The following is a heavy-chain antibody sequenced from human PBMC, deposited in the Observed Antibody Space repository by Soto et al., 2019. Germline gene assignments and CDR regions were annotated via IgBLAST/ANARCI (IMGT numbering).Heavy chain of an antibody. J-gene: IGHJ4*02. D-gene: IGHD4-17*01. CDR3: ARMRGDYGLFDY. Sequence: PGGSLRLSCAASGFTFSSYAMIWVRQAPGKGLEWVSAISGSGGSTYYADSVKGRFTISRDNSKNTLYLQMNSLRAEDTAVYYCARMRGDYGLFDYWGQGTLVTVSS. V-gene: IGHV3-23*01. CDR2: ISGSGGST. CDR1: GFTFSSYA.